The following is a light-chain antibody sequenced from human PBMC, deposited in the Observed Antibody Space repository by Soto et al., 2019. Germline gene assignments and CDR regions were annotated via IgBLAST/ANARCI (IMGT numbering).Light chain of an antibody. CDR2: DAS. CDR3: QQRSNWPWT. Sequence: IVMTQSPATRSGWRIGRATLSGRAGQRISGYLAWYQQRPGQAPRLLIYDASNRATGIPVRFSGSGSGTDYTLTITNLESEDFAVYYCQQRSNWPWTFGQGTKVDIK. CDR1: QRISGY. J-gene: IGKJ1*01. V-gene: IGKV3-11*01.